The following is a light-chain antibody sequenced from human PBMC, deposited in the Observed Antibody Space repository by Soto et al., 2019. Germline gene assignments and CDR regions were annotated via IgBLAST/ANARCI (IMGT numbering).Light chain of an antibody. V-gene: IGKV1-5*03. CDR3: QEYTSYFRA. J-gene: IGKJ1*01. CDR2: RAS. Sequence: IQMTQSPSTLSAFVGDNVTITCRASEPIINLLAWYQQKPGKAPKLLIFRASFLSSGVPSRFSGSGSWTEFTLTISGLQPDDFATYYCQEYTSYFRAFGQGTKVEIK. CDR1: EPIINL.